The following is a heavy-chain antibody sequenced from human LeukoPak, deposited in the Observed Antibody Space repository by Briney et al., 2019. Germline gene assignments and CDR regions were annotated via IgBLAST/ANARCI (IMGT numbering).Heavy chain of an antibody. Sequence: PSETLSLTCAVYGGSFSGYYWSWIRRPPGKGREWIGEINHSGSTNYNPSLKSRATISVDTSKNQFSLKLSSVTAAGTAVYYCARVKGSSSSRDWGQGTLVTVSS. J-gene: IGHJ4*02. CDR3: ARVKGSSSSRD. CDR1: GGSFSGYY. V-gene: IGHV4-34*01. D-gene: IGHD6-13*01. CDR2: INHSGST.